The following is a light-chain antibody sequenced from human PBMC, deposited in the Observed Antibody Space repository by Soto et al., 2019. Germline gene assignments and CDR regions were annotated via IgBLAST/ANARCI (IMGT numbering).Light chain of an antibody. CDR3: QQTNPFPHS. CDR2: AAS. V-gene: IGKV1-12*01. CDR1: QGISTC. Sequence: DIQMTQSPSFVSASVGDRVTITCRASQGISTCLAWYQQKPGKAPNLLIYAASNLQNGVPSRFSGRGSGTDFPLTISSLQPEDVATYYGQQTNPFPHSFGGGTKVDVK. J-gene: IGKJ3*01.